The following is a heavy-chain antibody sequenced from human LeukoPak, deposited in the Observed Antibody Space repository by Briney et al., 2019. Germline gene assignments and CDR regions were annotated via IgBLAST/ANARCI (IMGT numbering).Heavy chain of an antibody. J-gene: IGHJ4*02. CDR1: GYTLTGLS. CDR2: FDPEDGET. D-gene: IGHD3-22*01. Sequence: ASVKVSCKVSGYTLTGLSMHWVRQAPGKGLEWMGGFDPEDGETIYAQKFQGRVTMTEDTSTDTAYMELSSLRSEDTAVYYCATTPFLGFWSSGYYDDYWGQGTLVTVSS. V-gene: IGHV1-24*01. CDR3: ATTPFLGFWSSGYYDDY.